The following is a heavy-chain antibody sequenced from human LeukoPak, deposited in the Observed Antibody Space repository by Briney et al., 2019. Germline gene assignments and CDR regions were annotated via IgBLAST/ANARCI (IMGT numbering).Heavy chain of an antibody. D-gene: IGHD5-12*01. V-gene: IGHV3-30*02. CDR3: AKLLSGYDRFDY. CDR1: GFTFSSYG. CDR2: IRYDGSNK. Sequence: GGSLRLSCAASGFTFSSYGMHWVLQAPGKGLEWVAFIRYDGSNKYYADSVKGRFTISRDNSKNTLYLQMNSLRAEDTAVYYCAKLLSGYDRFDYWGQGTLVTVSS. J-gene: IGHJ4*02.